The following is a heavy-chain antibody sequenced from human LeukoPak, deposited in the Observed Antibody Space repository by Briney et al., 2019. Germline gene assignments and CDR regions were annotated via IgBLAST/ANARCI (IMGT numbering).Heavy chain of an antibody. V-gene: IGHV3-43*01. J-gene: IGHJ4*02. CDR3: AKDLTYESSGTVIDN. CDR1: GFIFDDYT. CDR2: VSWDGTP. Sequence: GGSLRLSCAASGFIFDDYTMHWVRQGPRKTLEWVALVSWDGTPYYADSVKGRFTISRDNSKNALYLEMDSLRTDDTAFYYCAKDLTYESSGTVIDNWGQGTLVTVSS. D-gene: IGHD3-22*01.